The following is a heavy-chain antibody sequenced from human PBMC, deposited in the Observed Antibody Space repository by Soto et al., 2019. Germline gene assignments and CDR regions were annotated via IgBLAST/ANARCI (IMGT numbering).Heavy chain of an antibody. Sequence: EVQLVESGGGLIQPGGSLRLSCAASGFTVSSNYMSWVRQAPGKGLEWVSVIYSGGSTYYADSVKGRFTISRDNSKNTLYLQRNSLRAEDTAVYYCARGYCSGGSCHVDYWGQGTLVTVSS. CDR3: ARGYCSGGSCHVDY. CDR1: GFTVSSNY. V-gene: IGHV3-53*01. J-gene: IGHJ4*02. D-gene: IGHD2-15*01. CDR2: IYSGGST.